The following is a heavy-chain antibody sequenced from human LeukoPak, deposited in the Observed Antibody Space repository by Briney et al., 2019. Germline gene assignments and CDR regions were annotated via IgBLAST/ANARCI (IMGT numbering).Heavy chain of an antibody. CDR2: IYYSGST. J-gene: IGHJ5*02. D-gene: IGHD6-13*01. Sequence: SETLSLTCTVSGGSISSSSYYWGWIRQPPGKGLEWIGSIYYSGSTYYNPSLKSRVTISVDTSKNQFSLKLSSVTAADTAVYYCAREWAAAAANWFDPWGQGTLVTVSS. CDR3: AREWAAAAANWFDP. CDR1: GGSISSSSYY. V-gene: IGHV4-39*07.